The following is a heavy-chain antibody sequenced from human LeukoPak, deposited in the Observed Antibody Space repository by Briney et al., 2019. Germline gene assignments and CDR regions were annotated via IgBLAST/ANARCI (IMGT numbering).Heavy chain of an antibody. Sequence: GGPLRLSCAASGFTFSSYSMNWVRQAPGKGLEWVSYISSSSSTIYYADSVKGRFTISRDNAKNSLYLQMNSLRAEDTAVYYCARDSGDYYDSSGFDYWGQGTLVTVSS. CDR2: ISSSSSTI. D-gene: IGHD3-22*01. J-gene: IGHJ4*02. V-gene: IGHV3-48*01. CDR1: GFTFSSYS. CDR3: ARDSGDYYDSSGFDY.